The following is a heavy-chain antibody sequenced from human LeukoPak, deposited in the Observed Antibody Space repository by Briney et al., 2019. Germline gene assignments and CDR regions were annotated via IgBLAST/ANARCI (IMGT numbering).Heavy chain of an antibody. D-gene: IGHD2-21*02. CDR3: ARDAVSTVTAGGIDY. V-gene: IGHV1-18*01. CDR1: GYTFTSYG. Sequence: ASVKVSCKGSGYTFTSYGNSRVRQAPGEGHEWMACISAYSGNKEYAENIQGRVTMTTDISTSTAYMELRSLRSDDTAVYYCARDAVSTVTAGGIDYWGQGTLVTVSS. CDR2: ISAYSGNK. J-gene: IGHJ4*02.